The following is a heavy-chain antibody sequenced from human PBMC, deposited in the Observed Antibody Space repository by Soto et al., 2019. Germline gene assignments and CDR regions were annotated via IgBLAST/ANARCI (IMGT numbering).Heavy chain of an antibody. CDR3: AKDKGSSSWYRFDY. CDR1: GFTFDDYS. J-gene: IGHJ4*02. D-gene: IGHD6-13*01. CDR2: ITWDGGTT. V-gene: IGHV3-43*01. Sequence: GGSLRLSCAASGFTFDDYSMHWVRQAPGNALEWVSLITWDGGTTYYADSVKGRFTISRDNSKNSLYLQMNSLTTEDTALYYCAKDKGSSSWYRFDYWGQGTLVTVSS.